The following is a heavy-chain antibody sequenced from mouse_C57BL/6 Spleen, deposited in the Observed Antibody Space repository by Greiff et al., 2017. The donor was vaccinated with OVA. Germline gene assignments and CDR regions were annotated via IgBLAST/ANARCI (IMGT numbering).Heavy chain of an antibody. V-gene: IGHV1-64*01. D-gene: IGHD2-5*01. CDR2: IHPNSSST. J-gene: IGHJ2*01. CDR1: GYTFTSYW. Sequence: QVQLQQPGAELVKPGASVKLSCKASGYTFTSYWMHWVKQRPGQGLEWIGMIHPNSSSTNYNENFKSKATLTVDKSSSTAYMQLSSLTAEDSAVYYCARGDYSNGYWGQGTTLTVSS. CDR3: ARGDYSNGY.